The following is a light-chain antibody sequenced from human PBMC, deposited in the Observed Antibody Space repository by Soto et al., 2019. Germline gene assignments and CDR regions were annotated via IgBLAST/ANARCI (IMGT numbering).Light chain of an antibody. Sequence: QSVLTQPRSVSGSPGQSVTISCSGTGIDVDDYVSWYQQHPGKAPKVIIYDVTERPSGVPDRFSGSKSGNAASLTVSGLQAEDEADYYCCAHVGSSTYVFGSGTQLTVL. V-gene: IGLV2-11*01. CDR2: DVT. J-gene: IGLJ1*01. CDR3: CAHVGSSTYV. CDR1: GIDVDDY.